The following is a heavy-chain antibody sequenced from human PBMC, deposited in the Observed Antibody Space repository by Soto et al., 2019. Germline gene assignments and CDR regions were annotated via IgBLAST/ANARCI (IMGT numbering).Heavy chain of an antibody. CDR2: IIPIFGTA. V-gene: IGHV1-69*13. CDR1: GGTFSSYA. CDR3: ARGSFVVVTAVPYYYYGMDV. J-gene: IGHJ6*02. D-gene: IGHD2-21*02. Sequence: SVKVSCKASGGTFSSYAISWVRQAPGQGLEWMGGIIPIFGTANYAQKFQGRVTITADESTSTAYMELSSLRSEDTAVYYCARGSFVVVTAVPYYYYGMDVWGQGTTVTVSS.